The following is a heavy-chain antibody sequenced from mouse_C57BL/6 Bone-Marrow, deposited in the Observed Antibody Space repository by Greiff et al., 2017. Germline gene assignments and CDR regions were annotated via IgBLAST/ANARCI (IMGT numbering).Heavy chain of an antibody. V-gene: IGHV1-64*01. J-gene: IGHJ3*01. CDR1: GYTFTSYW. D-gene: IGHD2-4*01. Sequence: QVQLQQPGAELVKPGASVKLSCKASGYTFTSYWMHWVKQRPGQGLEWIGMIHPNSGSTNYNEKFKSKATLTVDKSSSTAYMQLSSLTSEDSAVYYCAVYDYDWFAYWGQGTLVTVSA. CDR3: AVYDYDWFAY. CDR2: IHPNSGST.